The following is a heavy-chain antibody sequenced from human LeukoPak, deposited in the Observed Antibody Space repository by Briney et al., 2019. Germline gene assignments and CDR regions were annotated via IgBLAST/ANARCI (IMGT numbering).Heavy chain of an antibody. Sequence: PGGSLRLSCAASGFSFSSYAMGWVRQAPGKGLEWLSTISGSGDNTYYADSVKGRFTVSRDNSKNTLYLQMNSLRAEDTAVYYCAARPPIVVGGPFDYWGQGTLVTVSS. D-gene: IGHD3-22*01. CDR3: AARPPIVVGGPFDY. J-gene: IGHJ4*02. V-gene: IGHV3-23*01. CDR1: GFSFSSYA. CDR2: ISGSGDNT.